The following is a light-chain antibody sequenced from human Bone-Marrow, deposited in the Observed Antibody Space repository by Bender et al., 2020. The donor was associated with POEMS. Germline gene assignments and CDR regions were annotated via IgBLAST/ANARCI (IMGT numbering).Light chain of an antibody. CDR3: SSYTSTNTVI. Sequence: QSALTQPASVSGSPGQSITISCTGTNSDIGVYDFVSWYQQLPGTAPQLIIYDATNRPSGVSNRFSGSKSGNTASLTISGLQAQDEADYYCSSYTSTNTVIFGGGTKLTVL. J-gene: IGLJ2*01. CDR1: NSDIGVYDF. V-gene: IGLV2-14*03. CDR2: DAT.